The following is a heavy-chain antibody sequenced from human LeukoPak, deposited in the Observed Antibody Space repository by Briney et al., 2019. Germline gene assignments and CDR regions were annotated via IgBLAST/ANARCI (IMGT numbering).Heavy chain of an antibody. Sequence: PGGSLRLSCAAPGFTFSSYAMHWVRQAPGKGLEWGAVISYDGSNKYYADSVKGRFTISRDNSKNTLYLQMNSLRAEDTAVYYCARGDLYYDILTGYYYWGQGTLVTVSS. V-gene: IGHV3-30-3*01. CDR3: ARGDLYYDILTGYYY. J-gene: IGHJ4*02. D-gene: IGHD3-9*01. CDR2: ISYDGSNK. CDR1: GFTFSSYA.